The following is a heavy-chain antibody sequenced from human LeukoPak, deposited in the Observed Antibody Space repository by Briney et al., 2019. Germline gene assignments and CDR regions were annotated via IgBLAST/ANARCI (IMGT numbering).Heavy chain of an antibody. Sequence: KPGGSLRLSCAASGFTFSAYYMSWIRQAPGKGLEWVSYISGSTSYTSYADSVKGRFTISRDNAKNSLYLQMNGLRAEDTAVYYCARRESSSWYFVDYWGQGTLVTVSS. J-gene: IGHJ4*02. CDR1: GFTFSAYY. CDR2: ISGSTSYT. V-gene: IGHV3-11*03. CDR3: ARRESSSWYFVDY. D-gene: IGHD6-13*01.